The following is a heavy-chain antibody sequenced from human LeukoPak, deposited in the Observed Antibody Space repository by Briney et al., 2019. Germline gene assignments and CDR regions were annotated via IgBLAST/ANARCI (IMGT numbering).Heavy chain of an antibody. CDR1: GFTFSSYW. D-gene: IGHD4-23*01. J-gene: IGHJ4*02. Sequence: PGGSLRLSCAASGFTFSSYWMHWVRQAPGKGLVWVSRINSDGSSTSYADSVKGRFTISRDNSKNTLYLQMNNLRAEDTAVYYCAKSGGNVKGYWGQGTLVTVSS. CDR2: INSDGSST. V-gene: IGHV3-74*01. CDR3: AKSGGNVKGY.